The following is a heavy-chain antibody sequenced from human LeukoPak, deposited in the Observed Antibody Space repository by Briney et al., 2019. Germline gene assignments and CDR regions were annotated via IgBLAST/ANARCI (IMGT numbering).Heavy chain of an antibody. J-gene: IGHJ5*02. CDR1: GGSFSDYY. V-gene: IGHV4-30-4*08. D-gene: IGHD3/OR15-3a*01. CDR2: IYYSGST. Sequence: SETLALTCAVYGGSFSDYYWSWIRQPPGKGLEWIGYIYYSGSTYYNPSLKSRVTISVDTSKNQLSLKLSSVTAADTAVYYCARALDLNWFDPWGQGTLVTVSS. CDR3: ARALDLNWFDP.